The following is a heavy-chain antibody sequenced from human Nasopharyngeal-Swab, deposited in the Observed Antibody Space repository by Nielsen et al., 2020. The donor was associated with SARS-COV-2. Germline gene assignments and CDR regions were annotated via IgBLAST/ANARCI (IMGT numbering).Heavy chain of an antibody. CDR2: AKEDGSKR. J-gene: IGHJ4*02. CDR1: GFTFSSYW. Sequence: GASLTISCAASGFTFSSYWMTWVRQAPGKGPEWAVNAKEDGSKRYYGDSVKGRFTISRDNAKNSLYLQMNSLRADDTAVYYCARDLHYWGQGTLVTVSS. D-gene: IGHD5/OR15-5a*01. CDR3: ARDLHY. V-gene: IGHV3-7*05.